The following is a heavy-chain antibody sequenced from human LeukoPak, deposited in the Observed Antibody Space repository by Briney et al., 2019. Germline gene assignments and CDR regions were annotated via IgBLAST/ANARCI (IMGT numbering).Heavy chain of an antibody. J-gene: IGHJ4*02. D-gene: IGHD3-16*02. V-gene: IGHV3-20*04. Sequence: GGSLRLSCAASGFTFDDYGMSWVRQAPGKGLEWVSGINWNGGSTGYADSVKGRFTISRDNAKNSLYLQMNSLRAEDTAVYYCARAVHDYVWGSYRYEFDYWGQGTLVTVSS. CDR3: ARAVHDYVWGSYRYEFDY. CDR1: GFTFDDYG. CDR2: INWNGGST.